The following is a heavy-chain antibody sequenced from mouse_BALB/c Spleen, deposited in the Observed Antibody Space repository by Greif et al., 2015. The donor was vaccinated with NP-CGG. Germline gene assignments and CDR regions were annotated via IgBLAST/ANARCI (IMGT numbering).Heavy chain of an antibody. CDR3: ARSTGTEAMDY. D-gene: IGHD3-3*01. Sequence: QVQLKESGPELVKPGASVKISCKASGYTFTDYYINWVNQKPGQGLEWIGWIYPGSGNTKYNEKFKGKATLTVDTSSSTAYMQFSSRTSEDAAVSFSARSTGTEAMDYWGQGASVTATS. V-gene: IGHV1-84*02. CDR2: IYPGSGNT. J-gene: IGHJ4*01. CDR1: GYTFTDYY.